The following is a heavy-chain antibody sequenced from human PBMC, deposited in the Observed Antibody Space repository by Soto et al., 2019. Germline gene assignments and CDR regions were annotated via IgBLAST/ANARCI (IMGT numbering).Heavy chain of an antibody. CDR3: AISQYSSGWDYYYYGMDV. Sequence: ASVKVSCKASGYTFTSYYMHWVRQAPGQGLEWMGIINPSGGSTSYAQKFQGRVTMTRDTSTSTVYMELSSLRSEDTAVYYCAISQYSSGWDYYYYGMDVWGQGTTVTVSS. CDR2: INPSGGST. D-gene: IGHD6-19*01. V-gene: IGHV1-46*01. J-gene: IGHJ6*02. CDR1: GYTFTSYY.